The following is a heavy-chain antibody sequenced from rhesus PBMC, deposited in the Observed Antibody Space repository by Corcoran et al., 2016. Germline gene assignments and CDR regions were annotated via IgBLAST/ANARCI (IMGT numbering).Heavy chain of an antibody. CDR1: GDSISSSYYY. Sequence: QVQLQESGPGLVKPSETVSLTCAVSGDSISSSYYYWSWIRQAPGKGLEWIGHISCSGSTGYSPSLTRRVSISRDTSKNQFSLTLRSVTAAGTAVYYCARSGYRYISFDYWGQGVPVTVSS. J-gene: IGHJ4*01. CDR2: ISCSGST. D-gene: IGHD5-24*01. V-gene: IGHV4-122*02. CDR3: ARSGYRYISFDY.